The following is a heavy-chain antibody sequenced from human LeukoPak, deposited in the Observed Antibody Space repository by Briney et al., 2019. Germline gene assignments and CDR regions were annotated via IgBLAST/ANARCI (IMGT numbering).Heavy chain of an antibody. D-gene: IGHD3-3*01. J-gene: IGHJ4*02. Sequence: GASVKVSCKASGYTFTSYGISWVRQAPGQGLEWMGWISAYNGNTNYAQKLQGRVTMTTDTSTSTAYMELSSLRSEDTAVYYCARKTTIFGVVITDYWGQGTQVTVSS. V-gene: IGHV1-18*01. CDR2: ISAYNGNT. CDR3: ARKTTIFGVVITDY. CDR1: GYTFTSYG.